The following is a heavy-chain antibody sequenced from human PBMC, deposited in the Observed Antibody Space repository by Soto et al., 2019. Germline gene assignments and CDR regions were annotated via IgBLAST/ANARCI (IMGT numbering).Heavy chain of an antibody. V-gene: IGHV3-30*18. Sequence: GGSLRLSCAASGFTFSSYGMHWVRQAPGKGLEWLAVISYDGSNKYYADSVKGRFTISRDNSKNTLYLQMNSLRAEDTAVYYCAKDALDTMVRGSQVANWFDPWGQGTLVTVSS. J-gene: IGHJ5*02. CDR3: AKDALDTMVRGSQVANWFDP. D-gene: IGHD3-10*01. CDR2: ISYDGSNK. CDR1: GFTFSSYG.